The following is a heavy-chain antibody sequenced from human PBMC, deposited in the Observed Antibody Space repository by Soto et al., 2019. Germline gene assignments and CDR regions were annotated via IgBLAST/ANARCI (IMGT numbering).Heavy chain of an antibody. Sequence: DVQVVESGGGLVQPGGSLRLSCTVSGFTVSDHYMSWVRQAPGKGLEWVSVIYPGVNPYYPASVKGRFTISRDDSRNTLHLQMNNLRVEDTAVYYCARPTDPDCGGECYSCPLDYWGQGSLVTVSP. J-gene: IGHJ4*02. D-gene: IGHD2-21*01. V-gene: IGHV3-66*01. CDR1: GFTVSDHY. CDR3: ARPTDPDCGGECYSCPLDY. CDR2: IYPGVNP.